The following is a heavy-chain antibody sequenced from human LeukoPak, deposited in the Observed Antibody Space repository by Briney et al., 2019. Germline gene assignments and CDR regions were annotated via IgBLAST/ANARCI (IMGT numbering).Heavy chain of an antibody. J-gene: IGHJ4*02. CDR1: GFTFDDYA. Sequence: GRSLRLSCAASGFTFDDYAMHWVRQAPGKGLEWVSGISWNSGSIGYADSVKGRFTISRDNAKNSLYLQMNSLRAEDTALYYCAKDSRSYFDYWGQGTLVTVSS. CDR2: ISWNSGSI. CDR3: AKDSRSYFDY. V-gene: IGHV3-9*01.